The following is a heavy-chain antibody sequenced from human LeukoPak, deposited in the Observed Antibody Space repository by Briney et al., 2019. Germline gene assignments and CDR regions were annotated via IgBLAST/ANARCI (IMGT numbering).Heavy chain of an antibody. CDR3: AKAGDSYGHDAFDI. CDR1: GFTFSSYG. D-gene: IGHD5-18*01. CDR2: ISYDGSNK. V-gene: IGHV3-30*18. J-gene: IGHJ3*02. Sequence: GGSLRLSCAASGFTFSSYGMQWVRQAPGKGLEWVAVISYDGSNKYYADSVKGRFTISRDNSKNTLYLQMKSLRAEDTAVYYCAKAGDSYGHDAFDIWGQGTMVTVSS.